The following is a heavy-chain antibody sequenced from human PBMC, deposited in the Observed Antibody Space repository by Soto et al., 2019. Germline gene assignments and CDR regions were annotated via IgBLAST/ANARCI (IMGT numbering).Heavy chain of an antibody. V-gene: IGHV1-46*01. CDR1: GYTFTSYY. CDR2: INPSGGST. CDR3: ARGRNYYDSSGHSFDY. D-gene: IGHD3-22*01. J-gene: IGHJ4*02. Sequence: ASVKVSCKASGYTFTSYYMHWVRQAPGQGLEWMGIINPSGGSTSYAQKFQGRVTMTRDTSTSTVYTELSSLRSEDTAVYYCARGRNYYDSSGHSFDYWGQGTLVTVSS.